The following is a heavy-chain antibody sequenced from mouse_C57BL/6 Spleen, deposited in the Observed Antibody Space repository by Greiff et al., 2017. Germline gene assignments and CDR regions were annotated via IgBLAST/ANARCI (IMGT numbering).Heavy chain of an antibody. D-gene: IGHD1-1*01. CDR2: IHPNSGST. CDR1: GYTFTSYW. CDR3: ARWAPNYYGSSYSHFDY. J-gene: IGHJ2*01. Sequence: QVQLQQPGAELVKPGASVKLSCKASGYTFTSYWMHWVKQRPGQGLEWIGMIHPNSGSTNYNEKFKSKATLTVDKSSSTAYMQLSSLTSEDSAVYYCARWAPNYYGSSYSHFDYWGQGTTLTVSS. V-gene: IGHV1-64*01.